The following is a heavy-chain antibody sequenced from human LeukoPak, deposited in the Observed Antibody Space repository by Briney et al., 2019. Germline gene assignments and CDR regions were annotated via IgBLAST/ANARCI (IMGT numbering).Heavy chain of an antibody. D-gene: IGHD3-10*01. J-gene: IGHJ6*02. Sequence: GESLKISCAASGFTFSSYGMHWVRQAPGKGLEWVAVISYDGSNKYYADSVKGRFTISRDNSKNTLYLQMNSLRAEDTAVYYCANSYYYGSGGSYGMDVWGQGTTVTVSS. V-gene: IGHV3-30*18. CDR2: ISYDGSNK. CDR3: ANSYYYGSGGSYGMDV. CDR1: GFTFSSYG.